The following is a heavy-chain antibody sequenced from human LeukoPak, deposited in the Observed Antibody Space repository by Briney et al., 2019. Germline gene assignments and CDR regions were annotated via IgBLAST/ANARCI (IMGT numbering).Heavy chain of an antibody. CDR1: GGSFSGYY. J-gene: IGHJ6*03. V-gene: IGHV4-34*01. Sequence: SETLSLTCAVYGGSFSGYYWSWIRQPPGKGLEWIGEINHSGSTNYNPSLKSRVTISVDTSKNQFSLKLSSVTAADTAVYYCARALLWFGESHYNYYMDVWGKGTTVTISS. CDR3: ARALLWFGESHYNYYMDV. D-gene: IGHD3-10*01. CDR2: INHSGST.